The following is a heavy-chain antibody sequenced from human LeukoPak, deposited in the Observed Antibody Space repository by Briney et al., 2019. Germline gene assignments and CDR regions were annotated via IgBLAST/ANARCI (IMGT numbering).Heavy chain of an antibody. J-gene: IGHJ4*02. Sequence: ASVKVSCKASGCTFTGYYMHWVRQAPGQGLEWMGWINPNSGGTNYAQKFQGRVTMTRDTSISTAYMELSRLRSDDTAAYYCARDFLSGTLDYWGQGTLVTVSS. V-gene: IGHV1-2*02. D-gene: IGHD3-10*01. CDR3: ARDFLSGTLDY. CDR1: GCTFTGYY. CDR2: INPNSGGT.